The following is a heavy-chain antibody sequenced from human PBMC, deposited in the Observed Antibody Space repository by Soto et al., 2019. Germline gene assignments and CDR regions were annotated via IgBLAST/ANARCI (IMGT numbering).Heavy chain of an antibody. CDR3: ARSSGYYPNWFDP. J-gene: IGHJ5*02. D-gene: IGHD3-22*01. CDR1: GGSISSGDYY. V-gene: IGHV4-30-4*01. CDR2: IYYSGST. Sequence: QVQLQESGPGLVKPSQTLSLTCTVSGGSISSGDYYWSWIRQPPGKGLEWIGYIYYSGSTYYNPSLKSRVTISVDPSKNQFSLKLSSVTAADTAVYYCARSSGYYPNWFDPWGQGTLVTVSS.